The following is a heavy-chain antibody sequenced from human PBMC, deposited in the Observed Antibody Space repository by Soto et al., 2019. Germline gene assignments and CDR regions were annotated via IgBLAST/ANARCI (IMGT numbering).Heavy chain of an antibody. CDR2: INAGNGNT. V-gene: IGHV1-3*01. D-gene: IGHD3-22*01. Sequence: ESSGYTFTIYAMHFARPAPRKKHEWMGWINAGNGNTKYSQKFQGRVTITRDTSASTAYMEQSSLRSEDTAVYYCARDRGTMTGTITDYYYYYGMDVWGQGTTVTVSS. CDR3: ARDRGTMTGTITDYYYYYGMDV. CDR1: GYTFTIYA. J-gene: IGHJ6*02.